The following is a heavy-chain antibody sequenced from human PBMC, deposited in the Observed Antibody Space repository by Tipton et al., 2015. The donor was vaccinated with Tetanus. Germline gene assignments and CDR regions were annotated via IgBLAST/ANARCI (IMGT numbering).Heavy chain of an antibody. J-gene: IGHJ4*02. Sequence: SLRLSYAASGFTFNRYGINWVRQAPGKGLVWVSSISGSGDTTYYADSVRGRFTVSRDNSKNTLYLQMNSLRAEDTAVYYCARDDGRGGPFDYWGQGTLVTVSS. CDR3: ARDDGRGGPFDY. D-gene: IGHD3-10*01. CDR1: GFTFNRYG. CDR2: ISGSGDTT. V-gene: IGHV3-23*01.